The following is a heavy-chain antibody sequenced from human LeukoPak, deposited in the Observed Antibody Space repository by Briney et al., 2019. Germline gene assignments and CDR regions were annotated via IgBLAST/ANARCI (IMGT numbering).Heavy chain of an antibody. CDR2: ISYDGSNK. V-gene: IGHV3-30*18. CDR1: GFTFSSYG. CDR3: AKDIGYCSGGSCYPAGMDV. Sequence: GRSLRLSCAASGFTFSSYGMHWVRQAPGKGLEWVAVISYDGSNKYYADSVKGRLTISRDNSKNTLYLQMNSLRAEDTAVYYCAKDIGYCSGGSCYPAGMDVWGKGTTVTVSS. J-gene: IGHJ6*04. D-gene: IGHD2-15*01.